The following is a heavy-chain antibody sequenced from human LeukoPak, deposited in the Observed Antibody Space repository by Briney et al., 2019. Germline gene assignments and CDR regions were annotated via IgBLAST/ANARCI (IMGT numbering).Heavy chain of an antibody. CDR2: ITTSSSTI. CDR3: ARGDIVVVVAAILGDAFDI. CDR1: GFTFSTYN. J-gene: IGHJ3*02. D-gene: IGHD2-15*01. V-gene: IGHV3-48*01. Sequence: PGGSLRLSCAASGFTFSTYNMNWVRQAPGKGLEWVSYITTSSSTIYYADSVKGRFTISRDNSKNTLYLQMNSLRAEDTAVYYCARGDIVVVVAAILGDAFDIWGQGTMVTVSS.